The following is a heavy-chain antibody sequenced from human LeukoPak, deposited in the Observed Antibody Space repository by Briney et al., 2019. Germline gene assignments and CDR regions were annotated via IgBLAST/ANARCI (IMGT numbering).Heavy chain of an antibody. J-gene: IGHJ5*02. V-gene: IGHV4-39*07. CDR3: ARERVVVAAKFDP. CDR2: IYHSGST. D-gene: IGHD2-15*01. CDR1: GGSISSSGYY. Sequence: PSETLSLTCTVSGGSISSSGYYWGWIRQPPGKGLEWIGSIYHSGSTYYNPSLKSRVTISVDTSKNQFSLKLSSVTAADTAVYYCARERVVVAAKFDPWGQGTLVTVSS.